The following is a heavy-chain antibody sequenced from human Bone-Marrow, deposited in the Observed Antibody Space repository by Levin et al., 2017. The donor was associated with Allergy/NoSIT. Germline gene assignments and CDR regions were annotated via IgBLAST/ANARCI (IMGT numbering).Heavy chain of an antibody. V-gene: IGHV1-69*13. CDR2: ITPFYGTA. CDR1: GGTFNNYV. J-gene: IGHJ4*02. CDR3: ASHLYNRSGFYLED. Sequence: GASVKVSCKASGGTFNNYVISWVRQVPGLRLEWMGAITPFYGTANYAQIFQGRVTITAAESTRTAYMDLGNLTSGDTAVYYCASHLYNRSGFYLEDWGQGTLVTVSS. D-gene: IGHD3-22*01.